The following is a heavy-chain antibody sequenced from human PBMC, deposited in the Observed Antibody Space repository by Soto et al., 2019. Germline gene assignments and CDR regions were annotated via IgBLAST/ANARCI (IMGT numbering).Heavy chain of an antibody. CDR2: MNPKSGNT. J-gene: IGHJ4*02. CDR3: ARGLRLVGATIRQYCLDD. V-gene: IGHV1-8*01. D-gene: IGHD1-26*01. CDR1: GYTFTRYD. Sequence: ASVTVSCKASGYTFTRYDINWVRQATGQGLEWMGWMNPKSGNTGYAQKLQGRVTMTRNTSISPAYMELSSLRSEDTAVYYCARGLRLVGATIRQYCLDDWGQGTPVTVSS.